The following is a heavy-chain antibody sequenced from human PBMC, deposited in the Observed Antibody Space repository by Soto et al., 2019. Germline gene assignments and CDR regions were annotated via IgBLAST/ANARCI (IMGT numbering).Heavy chain of an antibody. D-gene: IGHD5-18*01. CDR3: VIVAAMGTYYYYDGMDV. J-gene: IGHJ6*02. Sequence: GASVKVSCKASGYTFTSYAMHWVRQAPGQRLEWMGWINAGNGNTKYSQKFQGRVTITRDTSASTAYMELSSLRSEETAVYYCVIVAAMGTYYYYDGMDVWGQGTTVTVSS. CDR1: GYTFTSYA. CDR2: INAGNGNT. V-gene: IGHV1-3*01.